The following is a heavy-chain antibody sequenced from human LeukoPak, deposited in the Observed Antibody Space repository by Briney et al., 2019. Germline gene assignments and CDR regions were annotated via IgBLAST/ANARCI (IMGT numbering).Heavy chain of an antibody. CDR1: GFTFDDYG. Sequence: GGSLRLSCAASGFTFDDYGMSWVRQAPGKGLEWVSYISSSGSTIYYADSVKGRFTISRDNAKNSLYLQMNSLRAEDTAVYYCARAAYDFWSGYSAYFDYWGQGTLVTVSS. V-gene: IGHV3-11*04. CDR2: ISSSGSTI. CDR3: ARAAYDFWSGYSAYFDY. J-gene: IGHJ4*02. D-gene: IGHD3-3*01.